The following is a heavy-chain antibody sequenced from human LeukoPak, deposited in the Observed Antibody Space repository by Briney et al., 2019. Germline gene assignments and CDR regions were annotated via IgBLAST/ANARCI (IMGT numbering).Heavy chain of an antibody. D-gene: IGHD5-12*01. CDR2: IIPIFGTA. CDR1: GGTFSSYA. CDR3: AKDLYSGYDYSFDY. Sequence: GASVKVSCKASGGTFSSYAISWVRQAPGQGLEWMGGIIPIFGTANYAQKFQGRVTITADESTSTAYMELNSLRAEDTAVYYCAKDLYSGYDYSFDYWGQGTLVTVSS. V-gene: IGHV1-69*13. J-gene: IGHJ4*02.